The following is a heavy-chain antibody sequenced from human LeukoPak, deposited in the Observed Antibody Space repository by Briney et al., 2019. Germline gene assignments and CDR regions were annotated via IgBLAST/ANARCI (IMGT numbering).Heavy chain of an antibody. CDR2: INNDGSST. V-gene: IGHV3-74*01. CDR3: ARGGDGSNYMFNY. J-gene: IGHJ4*02. Sequence: GGSLRLSCAASGFSFNRYWMHWVRQVPGKGPVWVSRINNDGSSTNYADSVRGRFTISRDNAKSMMYLQMNSLTVEDTAVCYCARGGDGSNYMFNYWGQGTLVTVSS. CDR1: GFSFNRYW. D-gene: IGHD5-24*01.